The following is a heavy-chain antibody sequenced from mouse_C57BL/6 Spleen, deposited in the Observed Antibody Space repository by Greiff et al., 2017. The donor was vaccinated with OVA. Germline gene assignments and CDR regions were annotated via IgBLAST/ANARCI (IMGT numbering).Heavy chain of an antibody. V-gene: IGHV5-4*03. D-gene: IGHD2-4*01. Sequence: EVNVVESGGGLVKPGGSLKLSCAASGFTFSSYAMSWVRQTPEQRLEWVATISDGGSYTYYPDNVKGRFTISRDNAKNNLYLQMSHLKSEDTAMYYCASVYDYDVAYWGQGTLVTVSA. CDR1: GFTFSSYA. CDR2: ISDGGSYT. J-gene: IGHJ3*01. CDR3: ASVYDYDVAY.